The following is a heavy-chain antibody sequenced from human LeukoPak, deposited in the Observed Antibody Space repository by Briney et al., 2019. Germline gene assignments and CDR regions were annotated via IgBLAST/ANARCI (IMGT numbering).Heavy chain of an antibody. V-gene: IGHV4-59*01. D-gene: IGHD3-22*01. CDR2: ISYSGST. CDR3: AREPGFDSSGYLNWFDP. CDR1: GGSTSSYY. Sequence: SETLSLTCTLSGGSTSSYYWSWIRQPPGTGLDRIACISYSGSTKYNPSLKSRVTISVDTFTNQLSLKLSSVTAADTAVYYCAREPGFDSSGYLNWFDPWGQGTLVTVSS. J-gene: IGHJ5*02.